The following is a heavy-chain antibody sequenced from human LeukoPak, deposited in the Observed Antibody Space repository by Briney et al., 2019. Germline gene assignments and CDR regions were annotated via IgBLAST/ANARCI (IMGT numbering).Heavy chain of an antibody. J-gene: IGHJ4*02. Sequence: PGGSLRLSCVASGLVFRNHWMSWVRQAPGKGLEWVANIHPDGGSAKNYVDSVKGRFTISRDNAKNSLYLQMSNLRAEDTAVYYCARGRVRGSHFDYWGQGTLVTVSS. CDR3: ARGRVRGSHFDY. V-gene: IGHV3-7*03. CDR2: IHPDGGSAK. CDR1: GLVFRNHW. D-gene: IGHD3-10*02.